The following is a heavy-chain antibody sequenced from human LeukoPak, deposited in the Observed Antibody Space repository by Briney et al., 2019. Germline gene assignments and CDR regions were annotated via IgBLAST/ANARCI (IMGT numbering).Heavy chain of an antibody. J-gene: IGHJ4*02. Sequence: GGSLRLSCAASGFTFSSYTMNWVRQAPGKGLEWVSVIYGGGSTYYADSVKGRFTISGDNSKNTLYLQMNSLRAEDTAVYYCARDPTSRGWYYFDYWGQGTLVTVSS. D-gene: IGHD2-15*01. CDR3: ARDPTSRGWYYFDY. V-gene: IGHV3-66*01. CDR2: IYGGGST. CDR1: GFTFSSYT.